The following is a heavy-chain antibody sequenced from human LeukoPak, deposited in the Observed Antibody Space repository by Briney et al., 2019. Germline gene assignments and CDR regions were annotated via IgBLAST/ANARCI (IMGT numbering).Heavy chain of an antibody. CDR2: ISGSGGST. V-gene: IGHV3-23*01. J-gene: IGHJ6*03. D-gene: IGHD3-10*01. CDR3: AASQGFGESDYPNYYYYYYMDV. Sequence: GGTLRLSCAASGFTFSSYGMSWVRQAPGKGLEWVSGISGSGGSTYYADSVKGRFTISRDNSKNTLYLQMNSLRAADTAVYYCAASQGFGESDYPNYYYYYYMDVWGKGTTVTISS. CDR1: GFTFSSYG.